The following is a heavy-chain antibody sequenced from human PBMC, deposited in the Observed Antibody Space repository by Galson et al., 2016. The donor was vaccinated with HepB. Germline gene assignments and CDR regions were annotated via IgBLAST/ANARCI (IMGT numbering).Heavy chain of an antibody. CDR1: GFTFSGYA. Sequence: SLRLSCAASGFTFSGYAMTWVRQAPGKGLEWVSGISGSGDSTYSADCVKGRLTISRDNSKSTLYLQMNSLRAEDTAVYYCVKLRGRLYTLAENGGPGTLVTVSS. D-gene: IGHD3-16*01. CDR3: VKLRGRLYTLAEN. J-gene: IGHJ4*02. CDR2: ISGSGDST. V-gene: IGHV3-23*01.